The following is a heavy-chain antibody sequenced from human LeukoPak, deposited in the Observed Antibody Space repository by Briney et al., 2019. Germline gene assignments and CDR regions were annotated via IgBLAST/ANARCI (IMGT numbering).Heavy chain of an antibody. Sequence: SETLSLTCAVYGGSFSGYYWSWIRQPPGKGLEWIGEINHSGSTNYNPSLKSRVTISVDTSKNQFSLKLSSATAADTAVYYCARGPDSYLLPPDYWGQGTLVTVSS. D-gene: IGHD2-21*01. CDR3: ARGPDSYLLPPDY. J-gene: IGHJ4*02. CDR1: GGSFSGYY. V-gene: IGHV4-34*01. CDR2: INHSGST.